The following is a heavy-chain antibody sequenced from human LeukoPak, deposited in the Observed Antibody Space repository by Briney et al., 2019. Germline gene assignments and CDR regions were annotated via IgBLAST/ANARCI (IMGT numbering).Heavy chain of an antibody. D-gene: IGHD3-10*01. CDR1: GYTFTSYG. V-gene: IGHV1-2*02. J-gene: IGHJ4*02. CDR2: INPNSGGT. Sequence: GASVTVSCKSSGYTFTSYGISWVRQAPGQGVEWMGWINPNSGGTNYAQKFQGRVTMTRDTSISTAYMELSRLRSDDTAVYYCARDFAGSMGYWGQGTLVTVSS. CDR3: ARDFAGSMGY.